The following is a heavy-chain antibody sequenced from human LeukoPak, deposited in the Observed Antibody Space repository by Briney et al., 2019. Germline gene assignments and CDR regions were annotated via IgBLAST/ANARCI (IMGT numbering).Heavy chain of an antibody. CDR2: VIPIFGTA. CDR1: GGTFSSYA. D-gene: IGHD3-3*01. V-gene: IGHV1-69*05. CDR3: ARVADYDFFTWFDP. Sequence: SEKVSCKASGGTFSSYAISWVRQAPGQGLEWMGGVIPIFGTANYAQKFQGRVTFTTDESTSTAYMELSSLRSEDTAVYYCARVADYDFFTWFDPWGQGTLVTVSS. J-gene: IGHJ5*02.